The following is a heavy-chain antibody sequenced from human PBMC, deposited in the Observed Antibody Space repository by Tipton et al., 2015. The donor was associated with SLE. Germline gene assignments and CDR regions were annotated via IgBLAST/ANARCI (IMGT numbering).Heavy chain of an antibody. CDR1: GFTFSSYT. CDR2: ISSSGSYV. CDR3: ARDPRITMVRGVGAFDI. J-gene: IGHJ3*02. D-gene: IGHD3-10*01. V-gene: IGHV3-21*06. Sequence: SLRLSCAASGFTFSSYTMNWVRPAPGKGLEWVSSISSSGSYVYYVDSVKGRFTISRDNVKNSLYLQMNSLRAEDTAVYFCARDPRITMVRGVGAFDIWGHGTMVTVSS.